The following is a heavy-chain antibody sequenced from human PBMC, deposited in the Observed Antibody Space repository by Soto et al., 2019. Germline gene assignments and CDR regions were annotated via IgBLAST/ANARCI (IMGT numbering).Heavy chain of an antibody. CDR3: TTYSSSWDRDLYYFDY. CDR2: IRSKANSYAT. D-gene: IGHD6-13*01. J-gene: IGHJ4*02. CDR1: GFTFSGSA. Sequence: GGSLRLSCAASGFTFSGSAMHWVRQASGKGLEWVGRIRSKANSYATAYAASVKGRFTISRDDSKNTAYLQMNSLKTEDTAVYYCTTYSSSWDRDLYYFDYWGQGTLVTVSS. V-gene: IGHV3-73*01.